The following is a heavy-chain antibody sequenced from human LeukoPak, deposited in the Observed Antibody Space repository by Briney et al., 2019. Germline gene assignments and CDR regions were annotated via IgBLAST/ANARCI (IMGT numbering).Heavy chain of an antibody. CDR3: AKVEGLTVTTD. D-gene: IGHD4-11*01. V-gene: IGHV3-23*01. Sequence: GGSLRLSCVASGITFNKYAMTWVRQVPGKGLEWVSSVSGNGGTTYYADSVKGRFTISRDNSDNTVCLQMNGLRAEDTAVYYCAKVEGLTVTTDWGQGTLVTVSS. CDR2: VSGNGGTT. J-gene: IGHJ4*02. CDR1: GITFNKYA.